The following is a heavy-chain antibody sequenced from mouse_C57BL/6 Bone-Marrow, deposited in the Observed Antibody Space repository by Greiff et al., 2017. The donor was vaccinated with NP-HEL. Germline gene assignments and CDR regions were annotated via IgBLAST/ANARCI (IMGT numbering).Heavy chain of an antibody. J-gene: IGHJ2*01. D-gene: IGHD1-1*01. CDR2: IHPNSGST. CDR1: GYTFTSYW. V-gene: IGHV1-64*01. CDR3: ARSYYGSSPDY. Sequence: QVQLQQPGAELVKPGASVKLSCKASGYTFTSYWMHWVKQRPGQGLEWIGMIHPNSGSTNYNEKFKSKATLTVDESSSTAYMQLSSLTSEDSAVYYCARSYYGSSPDYWGQGTTLTVSS.